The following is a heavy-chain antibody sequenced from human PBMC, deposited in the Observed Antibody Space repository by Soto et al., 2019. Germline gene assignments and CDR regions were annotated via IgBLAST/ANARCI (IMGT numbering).Heavy chain of an antibody. Sequence: SETLSLTCAVYGGSFSGYYWSWIRQPPGKGLEWIGEINHSGSTNYNPSLKSRVTISVDTSKNQFSLKLSSVTAADTAVYYCARMTATVVTPHYYGMDVWGQGTTVTVSS. CDR1: GGSFSGYY. CDR2: INHSGST. V-gene: IGHV4-34*01. J-gene: IGHJ6*02. CDR3: ARMTATVVTPHYYGMDV. D-gene: IGHD5-18*01.